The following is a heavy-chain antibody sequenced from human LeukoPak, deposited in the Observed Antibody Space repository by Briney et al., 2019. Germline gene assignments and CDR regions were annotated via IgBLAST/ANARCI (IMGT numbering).Heavy chain of an antibody. J-gene: IGHJ3*02. CDR3: ARVIAASAFDI. CDR2: ISSSSSYI. Sequence: GESLRLSCAASGFTFSSYSMNWVRQAPGKGLEWVSSISSSSSYIYYADSVKGRFTISRDNAKNSLYLQMNSLRAEDTAVYYCARVIAASAFDIWGQGTMVTVSS. CDR1: GFTFSSYS. D-gene: IGHD6-13*01. V-gene: IGHV3-21*01.